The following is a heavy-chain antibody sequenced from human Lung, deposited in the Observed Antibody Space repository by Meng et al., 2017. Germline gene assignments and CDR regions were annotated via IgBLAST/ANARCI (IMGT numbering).Heavy chain of an antibody. D-gene: IGHD4-11*01. CDR2: INHSGST. Sequence: LQRWGSRLLKPSETLSLTSVVSGGSFSDYYWGWIRQPPGKGLEWIGEINHSGSTNYNPSLESRATISVDTSQNNLSLKLSSVTAADSAVYYCARGPTTMAHDFDYWGQGTLVTVSS. CDR1: GGSFSDYY. J-gene: IGHJ4*02. CDR3: ARGPTTMAHDFDY. V-gene: IGHV4-34*01.